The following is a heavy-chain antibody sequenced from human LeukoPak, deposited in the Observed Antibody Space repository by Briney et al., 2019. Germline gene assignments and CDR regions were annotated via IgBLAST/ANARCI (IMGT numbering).Heavy chain of an antibody. CDR1: GFTFSSYA. J-gene: IGHJ5*02. Sequence: GGSLRLSCAASGFTFSSYAMSWVRQAPGKGLEWVSAISGSGGSTYYADSVKGRFTISRDNSKNTLYLQMNSLRAEDTAVYYCAKDRHAPGRYCSSTICFPFDPWGQGTLVTVSS. CDR2: ISGSGGST. D-gene: IGHD2-2*01. V-gene: IGHV3-23*01. CDR3: AKDRHAPGRYCSSTICFPFDP.